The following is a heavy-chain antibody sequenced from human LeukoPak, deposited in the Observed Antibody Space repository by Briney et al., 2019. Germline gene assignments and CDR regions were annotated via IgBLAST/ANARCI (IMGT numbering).Heavy chain of an antibody. CDR1: GYTFNIND. D-gene: IGHD1-1*01. CDR2: MNPHSGSV. V-gene: IGHV1-8*02. CDR3: VRVPQRVPHNRFDP. Sequence: ASVKVSCKASGYTFNINDINWVRQATGQGLEWMGWMNPHSGSVGYAQKFQGRVIMTWDTSISTAYMELSSLTSDDTAVYYCVRVPQRVPHNRFDPWGQGTLVTVSS. J-gene: IGHJ5*02.